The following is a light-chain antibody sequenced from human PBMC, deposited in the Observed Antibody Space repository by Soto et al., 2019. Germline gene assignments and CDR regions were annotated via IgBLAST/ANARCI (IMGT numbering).Light chain of an antibody. CDR3: QQYYSYPLT. V-gene: IGKV1-8*01. CDR1: QGISSH. Sequence: AIRMTQSPSSFSASTGDRVTITCRASQGISSHLAWYQQKPAKAPKLLIYAASTLQSGVPSRFSGSGSWTDFTLSISCLQSEDFATYYCQQYYSYPLTFGGGTKVDIK. CDR2: AAS. J-gene: IGKJ4*01.